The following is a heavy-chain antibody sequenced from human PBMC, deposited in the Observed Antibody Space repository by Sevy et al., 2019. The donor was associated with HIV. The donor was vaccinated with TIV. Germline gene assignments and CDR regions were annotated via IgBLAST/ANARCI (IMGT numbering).Heavy chain of an antibody. V-gene: IGHV4-4*02. CDR2: IYHSGST. CDR3: ASRGYDFWSGYYKVYYGMDV. CDR1: GGSISSSNW. D-gene: IGHD3-3*01. J-gene: IGHJ6*02. Sequence: SETLSLTCAVSGGSISSSNWWSWVRQPPGKGLEWIGEIYHSGSTNYNPSLKSRVTISVDKSKNQFSLKLSSVTAADTAVYYCASRGYDFWSGYYKVYYGMDVWGQGTTVTVSS.